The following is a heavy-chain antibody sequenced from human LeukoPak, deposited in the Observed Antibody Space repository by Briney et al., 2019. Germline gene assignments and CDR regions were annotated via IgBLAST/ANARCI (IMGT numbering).Heavy chain of an antibody. CDR3: AKASSFSSGWSHDY. Sequence: EGSLRLSCAASGFTFRSYAMSWVRQAPGKGLEWVSSISGSGDSTFYADSVKGRFTISRDNSKNTLYLQMNSLRAEDTAVYYCAKASSFSSGWSHDYWGQGTLVTVSS. CDR2: ISGSGDST. CDR1: GFTFRSYA. J-gene: IGHJ4*02. D-gene: IGHD6-19*01. V-gene: IGHV3-23*01.